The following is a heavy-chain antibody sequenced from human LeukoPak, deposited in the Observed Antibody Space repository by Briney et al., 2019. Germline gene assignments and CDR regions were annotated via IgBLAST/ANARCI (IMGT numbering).Heavy chain of an antibody. CDR2: ISGSGGST. J-gene: IGHJ4*02. Sequence: GGSLRLSCAASGFTFSSYAMSWVRQAPGKGLEWVSAISGSGGSTYYADSVKGRFTISRDNSKNTLYLQMNSLRAEDTAVYYCARGRSSWLHFDYWGQGTLVTVSS. CDR1: GFTFSSYA. CDR3: ARGRSSWLHFDY. D-gene: IGHD6-13*01. V-gene: IGHV3-23*01.